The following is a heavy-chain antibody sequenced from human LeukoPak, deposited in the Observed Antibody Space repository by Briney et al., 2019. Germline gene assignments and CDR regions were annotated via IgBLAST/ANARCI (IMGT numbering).Heavy chain of an antibody. V-gene: IGHV4-59*01. CDR3: ARDLGATGDY. CDR2: IYYSGST. J-gene: IGHJ4*02. D-gene: IGHD1-26*01. Sequence: SETLSLTCTVSGGSISSYYWSWIRQPPGKGLEWIGYIYYSGSTNYNPSLKSRVTISVVTSKNQFSLKLSSVTAADTAVYYCARDLGATGDYWGQGTLVTVSS. CDR1: GGSISSYY.